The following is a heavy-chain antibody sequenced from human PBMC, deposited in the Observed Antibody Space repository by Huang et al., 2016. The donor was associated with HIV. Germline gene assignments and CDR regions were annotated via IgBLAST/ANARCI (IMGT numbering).Heavy chain of an antibody. CDR3: ARAGYSSGWPDNAFDY. Sequence: QVQLQESGPGLVKPSETLSLTCTVSGGAISSYYWSWIRQPPGKGLEWIGYISYSGSTNYNPSLKSRVTISVDTSKNQFSLKLSSVTAADTAVYYCARAGYSSGWPDNAFDYWGQGTLVTVSS. V-gene: IGHV4-59*01. J-gene: IGHJ4*02. D-gene: IGHD6-19*01. CDR2: ISYSGST. CDR1: GGAISSYY.